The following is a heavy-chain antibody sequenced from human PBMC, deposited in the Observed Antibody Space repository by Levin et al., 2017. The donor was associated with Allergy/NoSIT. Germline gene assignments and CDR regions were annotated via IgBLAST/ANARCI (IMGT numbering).Heavy chain of an antibody. Sequence: GESLKISCKASGYTFTSYYMHWVRQAPGQGLEWMGIINPSGGSTSYAQKFQGRVTMTRDTSTSTVYMELSSLRSEDTAVYYCARDRAVVVAATLGYWGQGTLVTVSS. D-gene: IGHD2-15*01. CDR1: GYTFTSYY. CDR2: INPSGGST. J-gene: IGHJ4*02. V-gene: IGHV1-46*01. CDR3: ARDRAVVVAATLGY.